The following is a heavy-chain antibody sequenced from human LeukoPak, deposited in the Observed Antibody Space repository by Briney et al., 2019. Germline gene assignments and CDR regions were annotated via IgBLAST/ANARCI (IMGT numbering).Heavy chain of an antibody. D-gene: IGHD3-3*01. J-gene: IGHJ6*02. Sequence: PGGSLRLSCAASGFTFSDYYMSWIRQAPGKGLEWVSYISSSGSTIYYADSVKGRFTISRDNAKNSLYLQMNSLRAEDTAVYYCARDKRFLEWSYGMDVWGQGTTVTVSS. CDR1: GFTFSDYY. CDR2: ISSSGSTI. CDR3: ARDKRFLEWSYGMDV. V-gene: IGHV3-11*01.